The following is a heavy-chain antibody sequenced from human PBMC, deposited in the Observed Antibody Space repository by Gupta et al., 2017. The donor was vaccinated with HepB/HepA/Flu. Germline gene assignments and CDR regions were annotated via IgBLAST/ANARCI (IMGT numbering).Heavy chain of an antibody. CDR3: YVGVPAAPEGYYYFDY. CDR1: GFTFGVYA. D-gene: IGHD2-2*01. V-gene: IGHV3-49*04. CDR2: IRSKAYGETK. Sequence: EVQLVESGGGLVQPGRALRPPCTASGFTFGVYAMTWVREAPGKGMEWVGFIRSKAYGETKECAATEKGRFLISRVASKSIAYKQMNSLKTEDTAAYYCYVGVPAAPEGYYYFDYWSQGTLVTVSS. J-gene: IGHJ4*02.